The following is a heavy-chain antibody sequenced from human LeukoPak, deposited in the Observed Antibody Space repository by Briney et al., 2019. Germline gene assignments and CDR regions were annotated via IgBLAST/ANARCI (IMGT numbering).Heavy chain of an antibody. Sequence: PSETLSLTCTVSGGSISSYYWSWIRQPPGKGLEWIGYIYYSGSTNYNPSLKSRVTISVDTSKNQFSLKLTSVTAADTAVYYCARGRMTTVIPLYFGYWGQGTLVTVSS. V-gene: IGHV4-59*01. CDR3: ARGRMTTVIPLYFGY. CDR1: GGSISSYY. CDR2: IYYSGST. J-gene: IGHJ4*02. D-gene: IGHD4-17*01.